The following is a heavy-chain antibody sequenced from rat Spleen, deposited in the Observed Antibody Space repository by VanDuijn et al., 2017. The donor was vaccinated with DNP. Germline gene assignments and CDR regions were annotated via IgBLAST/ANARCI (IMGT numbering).Heavy chain of an antibody. CDR2: IIFNGPNT. D-gene: IGHD1-1*01. CDR1: GFSFSDYN. CDR3: TIHISTAPFAY. Sequence: EVQLVESGGGLVQPGRSLKLSCAGSGFSFSDYNLAWVRQSPKKGLEWVATIIFNGPNTFYRDSVKGRFTISRDNTKSTLYLQMDSLTSEDTSTYYCTIHISTAPFAYWGQGTLVTVSS. V-gene: IGHV5-7*01. J-gene: IGHJ3*01.